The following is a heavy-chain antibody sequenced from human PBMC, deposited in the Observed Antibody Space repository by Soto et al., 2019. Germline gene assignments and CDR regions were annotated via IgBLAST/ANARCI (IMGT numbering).Heavy chain of an antibody. V-gene: IGHV4-4*07. CDR2: IYTSGST. CDR1: GGSISSYY. D-gene: IGHD3-22*01. J-gene: IGHJ5*01. CDR3: ARVLPYYYDSSGYYSTNWFGS. Sequence: SETLSLTCTVSGGSISSYYWSWIRQPAGKGLEWIGRIYTSGSTNYNPSLKSRVTMSVDTSKNQFSLKLSSVTAADTAVYYCARVLPYYYDSSGYYSTNWFGSWGQLTMVAVSS.